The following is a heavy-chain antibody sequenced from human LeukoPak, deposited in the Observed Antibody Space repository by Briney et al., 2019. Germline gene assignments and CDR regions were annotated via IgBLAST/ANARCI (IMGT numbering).Heavy chain of an antibody. CDR2: IKQDGREK. CDR1: GFTFSSYW. J-gene: IGHJ3*02. CDR3: AITQRTSGQYGNAFDI. V-gene: IGHV3-7*01. Sequence: GGSLRLSCAASGFTFSSYWMSWVRQAPGKGLEWVANIKQDGREKYYVDSLKGRFTISRDNAKNSHYLQMNSLRAEDTALDYFAITQRTSGQYGNAFDIWGQGTMVSVSS. D-gene: IGHD6-19*01.